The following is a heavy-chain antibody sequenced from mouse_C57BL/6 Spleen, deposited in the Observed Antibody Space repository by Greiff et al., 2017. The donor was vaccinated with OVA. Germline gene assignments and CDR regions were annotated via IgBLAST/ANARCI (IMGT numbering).Heavy chain of an antibody. D-gene: IGHD1-1*01. CDR2: IYPRDGST. Sequence: VQLQESGPELVKPGASVKLSCKASGYTFTSYDINWVKQRPGQGLEWIGWIYPRDGSTKYNEKFKGKATLTVDTSSSTAYMELHSLTSEDSAVYFCARNDYGSSRYYFDYWGQGTTLTVSS. CDR1: GYTFTSYD. J-gene: IGHJ2*01. V-gene: IGHV1-85*01. CDR3: ARNDYGSSRYYFDY.